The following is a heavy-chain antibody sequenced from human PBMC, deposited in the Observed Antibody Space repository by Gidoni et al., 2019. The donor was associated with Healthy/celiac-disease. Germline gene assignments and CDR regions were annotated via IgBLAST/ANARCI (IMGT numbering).Heavy chain of an antibody. V-gene: IGHV1-69*01. CDR2: NIPIFVTA. J-gene: IGHJ6*02. Sequence: QVQLVQSGAEVKKPGSSVKVSCQASGGTFSSYSISWVRQAPGQGLEWMGGNIPIFVTANYAQKFQGRVTITADESTSTAYMELSSLRSEDTAVYYCASVGPSTTVTAYGMDVWGQGTTVTVSS. CDR3: ASVGPSTTVTAYGMDV. CDR1: GGTFSSYS. D-gene: IGHD4-17*01.